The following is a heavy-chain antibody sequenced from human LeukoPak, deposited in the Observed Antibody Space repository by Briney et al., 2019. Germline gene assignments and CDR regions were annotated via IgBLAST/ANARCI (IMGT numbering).Heavy chain of an antibody. D-gene: IGHD6-13*01. CDR3: AKKSAQLASGYYFDY. V-gene: IGHV3-23*01. CDR2: ISGSGGST. Sequence: GGSLRLSCAASGFTFSSYGMSWVRQAPGKGLEWVSAISGSGGSTYYADSVKGRFTISRDNSKNTLYLQMNSLRVEDTAVYYCAKKSAQLASGYYFDYWGQGTLVTVSS. CDR1: GFTFSSYG. J-gene: IGHJ4*02.